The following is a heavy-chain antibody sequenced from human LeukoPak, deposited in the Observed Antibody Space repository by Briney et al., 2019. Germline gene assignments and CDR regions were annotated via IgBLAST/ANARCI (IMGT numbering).Heavy chain of an antibody. CDR2: ISSSGSTI. CDR1: GFTFSSYE. Sequence: AGGSLRLSCAASGFTFSSYEMNWVRQAPGKGLEWVSYISSSGSTIYYADSVKGRFTISRDNAKNSLYLQMNSLRAEDTAVYYCARGGHGDYLNDYWGQGTLVTVSS. CDR3: ARGGHGDYLNDY. J-gene: IGHJ4*02. D-gene: IGHD4-17*01. V-gene: IGHV3-48*03.